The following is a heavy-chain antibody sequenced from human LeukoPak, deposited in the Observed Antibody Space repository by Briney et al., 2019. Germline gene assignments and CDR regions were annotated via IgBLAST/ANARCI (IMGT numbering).Heavy chain of an antibody. V-gene: IGHV4-34*01. CDR3: ARGLKKVITGFGY. J-gene: IGHJ4*02. D-gene: IGHD3-10*01. Sequence: SETLSLTCAVYGGSFSGYYWSWIRQPPGKGLEWIGEINHSGSTNYNPSLKSRITISVDTSKNQFSLKLSSVTAADTAVYYCARGLKKVITGFGYWGQGTLVTVSS. CDR2: INHSGST. CDR1: GGSFSGYY.